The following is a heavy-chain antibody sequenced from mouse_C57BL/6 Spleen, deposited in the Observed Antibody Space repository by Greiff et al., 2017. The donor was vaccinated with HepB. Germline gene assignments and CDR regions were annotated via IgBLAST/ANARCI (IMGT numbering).Heavy chain of an antibody. D-gene: IGHD1-1*01. CDR1: GYAFSSSW. CDR2: IYPGDGDT. V-gene: IGHV1-82*01. CDR3: ARGTGSRFAY. J-gene: IGHJ3*01. Sequence: VKLQESGPELVKPGASVKISCKASGYAFSSSWMNWVKQRPGKGLEWIGRIYPGDGDTNYNGKFKGKATLTADKSSSTAYMQLSSLTSEDSAVYFCARGTGSRFAYWGQGTLVTVSA.